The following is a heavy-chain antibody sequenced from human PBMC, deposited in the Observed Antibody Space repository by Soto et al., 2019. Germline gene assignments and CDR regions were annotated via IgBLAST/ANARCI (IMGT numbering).Heavy chain of an antibody. J-gene: IGHJ4*02. D-gene: IGHD3-3*01. V-gene: IGHV3-33*01. CDR2: IWFDGSNK. CDR3: ARDLGERGPGSY. Sequence: QVQLVESGGGVVQPGRSLRLSCAASGFTFSSYGMHWVRQAPGKGLEWVAVIWFDGSNKYYADSVKGRFTISRDNSKNTLYLQMNSLRAEDTAVYYCARDLGERGPGSYWGQGTLVTVSS. CDR1: GFTFSSYG.